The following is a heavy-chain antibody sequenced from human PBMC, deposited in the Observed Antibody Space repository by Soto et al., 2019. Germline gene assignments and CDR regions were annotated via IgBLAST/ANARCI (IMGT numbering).Heavy chain of an antibody. V-gene: IGHV3-23*01. J-gene: IGHJ5*02. CDR2: LSRTVGGT. CDR3: ARDVTSYDFWSAQHWFDP. CDR1: GFTLTTYD. Sequence: GGSLRLSCTASGFTLTTYDMNWVRQAPGRGLEWVSTLSRTVGGTFYADSVKGRFTISRNISQNTLYMQMNNLSADDTAVYYCARDVTSYDFWSAQHWFDPWGQGTLVTVSS. D-gene: IGHD3-3*01.